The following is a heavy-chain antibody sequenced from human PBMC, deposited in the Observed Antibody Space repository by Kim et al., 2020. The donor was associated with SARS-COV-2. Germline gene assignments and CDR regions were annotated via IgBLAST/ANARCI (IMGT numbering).Heavy chain of an antibody. Sequence: GGSLRLSCAASGFTFSSYAMHWVRQAPGKGLEWVAVISYDGSNKYYADSVKGRFTISRDNSKNTLYLQMNSLRAEDTAVYYCARGEWVDDYGDLDPYYYYGMDVWGQGTTVTVSS. CDR1: GFTFSSYA. J-gene: IGHJ6*02. CDR2: ISYDGSNK. V-gene: IGHV3-30*04. D-gene: IGHD4-17*01. CDR3: ARGEWVDDYGDLDPYYYYGMDV.